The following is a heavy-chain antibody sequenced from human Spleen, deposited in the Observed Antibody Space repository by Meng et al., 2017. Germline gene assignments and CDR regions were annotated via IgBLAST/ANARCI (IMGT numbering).Heavy chain of an antibody. Sequence: GESLKISCAASGFTFSSSEMNWVRQAPGKGLEWVSYISSSGSTISYADSVKGRFTISRDNAKNSLYLQMNSLRAEDTAVYYCARSPIDKYDLSALPLDYWGQGTLVTVSS. D-gene: IGHD3-22*01. J-gene: IGHJ4*02. V-gene: IGHV3-48*03. CDR3: ARSPIDKYDLSALPLDY. CDR1: GFTFSSSE. CDR2: ISSSGSTI.